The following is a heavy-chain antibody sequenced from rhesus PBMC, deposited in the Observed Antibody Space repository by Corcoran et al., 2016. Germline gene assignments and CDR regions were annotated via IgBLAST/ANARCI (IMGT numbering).Heavy chain of an antibody. V-gene: IGHV2-1*01. D-gene: IGHD3-3*01. CDR3: ARVQVKIFGLHSGPCDY. Sequence: QVTLKESGPALVKPTQTLTLTCTFSGFSLSTSGMGVGWIRQPSRKHLAGLALIYWDDDKRYSTSRKGRLTIPKDTAKNQVVLTMTRMDPVDRATYYWARVQVKIFGLHSGPCDYWGQGVLVTVSS. J-gene: IGHJ4*01. CDR1: GFSLSTSGMG. CDR2: IYWDDDK.